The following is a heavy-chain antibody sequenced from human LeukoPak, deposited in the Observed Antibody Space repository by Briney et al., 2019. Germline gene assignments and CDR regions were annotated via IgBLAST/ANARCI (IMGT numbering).Heavy chain of an antibody. Sequence: GGSLRLSCAASGFTFSSYSMKWVRQAPGKGLEWVSSISSSSSYIFYADSVKGRVTISRDNAKNSLYLQMNSLRAEDTAVYFCARGGSSDFDYWGQGILVSVSS. D-gene: IGHD1-26*01. CDR1: GFTFSSYS. CDR2: ISSSSSYI. V-gene: IGHV3-21*01. CDR3: ARGGSSDFDY. J-gene: IGHJ4*02.